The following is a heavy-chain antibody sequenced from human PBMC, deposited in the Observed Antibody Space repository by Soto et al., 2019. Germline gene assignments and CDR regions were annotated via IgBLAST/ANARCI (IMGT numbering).Heavy chain of an antibody. V-gene: IGHV4-59*01. CDR2: IYYSGST. CDR1: GGSISSYY. Sequence: SETLSLTCTVSGGSISSYYWSWIRQPPGKGLEWIGYIYYSGSTNYNPSLKSRVTISVDTSKNQFSLKLSSVTAADTAVYYCARIEASGYYSDWGQGTLVTVSS. CDR3: ARIEASGYYSD. D-gene: IGHD3-3*01. J-gene: IGHJ4*02.